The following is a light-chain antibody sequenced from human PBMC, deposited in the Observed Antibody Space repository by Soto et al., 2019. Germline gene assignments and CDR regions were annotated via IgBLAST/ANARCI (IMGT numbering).Light chain of an antibody. CDR2: DAS. Sequence: VSLSCRSSQTVRRYLAWYQHKPGQAPRLLIYDASNRATGIPDRFSGSGSGTDFTLTITRLEPEDFAVYYCQQYDSSPRTFGQGTKVDI. V-gene: IGKV3-20*01. CDR1: QTVRRY. CDR3: QQYDSSPRT. J-gene: IGKJ1*01.